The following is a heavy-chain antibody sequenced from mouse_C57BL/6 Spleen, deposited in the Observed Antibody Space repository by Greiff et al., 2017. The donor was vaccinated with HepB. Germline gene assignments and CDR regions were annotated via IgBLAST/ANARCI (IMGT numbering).Heavy chain of an antibody. CDR2: ISDGGSYT. Sequence: EVQLVESGGGLVKPGGSLKLSCAASGFTFSSYAMSWVRQTPEKRLEWVATISDGGSYTYYPDNVKGRFTISRDNAKNNLYLQMSHLKSEDTAMYYCARDGDAFITTVVPRYFDVWGTGTTVTVSS. J-gene: IGHJ1*03. V-gene: IGHV5-4*01. CDR1: GFTFSSYA. D-gene: IGHD1-1*01. CDR3: ARDGDAFITTVVPRYFDV.